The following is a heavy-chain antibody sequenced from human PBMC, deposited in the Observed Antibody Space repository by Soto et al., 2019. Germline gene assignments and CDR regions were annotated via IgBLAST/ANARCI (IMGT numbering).Heavy chain of an antibody. J-gene: IGHJ5*02. V-gene: IGHV4-31*03. CDR1: GGSISSGGYY. Sequence: QVQLQESGPGLVKPSQTLSLTCTVSGGSISSGGYYWRWIRQHPGKGLEWIGYIYYSGSTYYNPSLKSRVTISVDTSKNQFSLKLSSVTAADTAVYYCARAVVVVSNWFDPWGQGTLVTVSS. D-gene: IGHD2-15*01. CDR3: ARAVVVVSNWFDP. CDR2: IYYSGST.